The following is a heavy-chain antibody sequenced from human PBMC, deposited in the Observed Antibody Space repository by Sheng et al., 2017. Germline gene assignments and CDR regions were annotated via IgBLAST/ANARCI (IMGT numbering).Heavy chain of an antibody. Sequence: QVQLVESGGGVVQPGGSLRLSCAASGFTFSSYGMHWVRQAPGKGLEWVAFIRYDGSNKYYADSVKGRFTISRDNSKNTLYLQMNSLRAEDTAVYYCAKMGGSRSTVTRYYYMDVWGKGTTVTVSS. V-gene: IGHV3-30*02. CDR2: IRYDGSNK. CDR1: GFTFSSYG. J-gene: IGHJ6*03. CDR3: AKMGGSRSTVTRYYYMDV. D-gene: IGHD4-17*01.